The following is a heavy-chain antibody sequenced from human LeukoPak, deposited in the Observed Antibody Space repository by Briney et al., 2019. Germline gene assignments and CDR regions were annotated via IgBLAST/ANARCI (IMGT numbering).Heavy chain of an antibody. CDR2: MNPNSGNT. CDR3: ARASITYDFWSGYFFYYYYGMDV. V-gene: IGHV1-8*01. J-gene: IGHJ6*02. D-gene: IGHD3-3*01. Sequence: GASVKVSCKASGYTFTSYDINWVRQATGQGLEWMGWMNPNSGNTGYAQKFLGRVTMTRNTSISTAYMELSSLRSEDTAVYYCARASITYDFWSGYFFYYYYGMDVWGQGTTVTVSS. CDR1: GYTFTSYD.